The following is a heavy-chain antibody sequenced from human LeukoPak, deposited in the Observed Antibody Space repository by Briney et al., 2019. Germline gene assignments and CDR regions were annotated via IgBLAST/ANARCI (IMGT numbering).Heavy chain of an antibody. V-gene: IGHV3-21*01. D-gene: IGHD1-1*01. CDR2: INPGGSII. Sequence: GGSLRLSCAASGFTFSTYAMNWVRQAPGRGLEWVSSINPGGSIIFYSDSVKGRFTISRDNAKNSLYLQMNSLRAEDTALYFCASGIRERGFDYWGQGTPVTVSS. J-gene: IGHJ4*02. CDR1: GFTFSTYA. CDR3: ASGIRERGFDY.